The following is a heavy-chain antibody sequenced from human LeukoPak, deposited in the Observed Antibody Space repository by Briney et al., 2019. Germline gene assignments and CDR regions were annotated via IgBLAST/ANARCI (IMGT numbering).Heavy chain of an antibody. V-gene: IGHV4-4*07. CDR3: ARSPSTIGWNWGYYFDF. CDR1: GAAISDYF. CDR2: ISTTGST. D-gene: IGHD1-7*01. J-gene: IGHJ4*02. Sequence: PSETLSLTCTVSGAAISDYFWSWIRQPAGKDLEWIGRISTTGSTYSNPSLQSRVRMSVDSSKTHFSLRLSSVTAADTAVYYCARSPSTIGWNWGYYFDFWGQGHLVTVSS.